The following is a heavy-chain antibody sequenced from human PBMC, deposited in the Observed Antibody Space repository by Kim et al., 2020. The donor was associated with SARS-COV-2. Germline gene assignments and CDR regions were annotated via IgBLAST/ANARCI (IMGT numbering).Heavy chain of an antibody. Sequence: YYADSVKGRFTISRDNSKNTLYLQMNSLRAEDTAVYYCAKDKEVGYYFDYWGQGTLVTVSS. J-gene: IGHJ4*02. D-gene: IGHD1-26*01. V-gene: IGHV3-33*06. CDR3: AKDKEVGYYFDY.